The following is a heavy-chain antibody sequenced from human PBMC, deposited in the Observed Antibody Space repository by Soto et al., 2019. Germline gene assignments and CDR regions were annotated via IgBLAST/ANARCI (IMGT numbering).Heavy chain of an antibody. CDR2: ISYDGSNK. V-gene: IGHV3-30*18. CDR3: AKEDRLPTTPYYYYYYGLDV. CDR1: GFTFSSYG. J-gene: IGHJ6*02. Sequence: GGSLRLSCAASGFTFSSYGMHWVRQAPGKGLEWVAVISYDGSNKYYADSVKGRFTISRDNSKNTLYLQMNSLRAEDTAVYYCAKEDRLPTTPYYYYYYGLDVSGQGTTVTVSS. D-gene: IGHD1-7*01.